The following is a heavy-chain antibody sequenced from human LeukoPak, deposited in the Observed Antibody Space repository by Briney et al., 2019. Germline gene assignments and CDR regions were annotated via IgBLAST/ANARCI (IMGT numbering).Heavy chain of an antibody. CDR3: AKGGCSGGSCYYSGDFDY. J-gene: IGHJ4*02. Sequence: GGSLRLSCAASGFTFSSYGMHWVRQAPGKGLEWVAFIRYDGSNKYYADSVKGRFTISRDNSKNTPYLQMNSLRAEDTAVYYCAKGGCSGGSCYYSGDFDYWGQGTLVTVSS. CDR1: GFTFSSYG. V-gene: IGHV3-30*02. CDR2: IRYDGSNK. D-gene: IGHD2-15*01.